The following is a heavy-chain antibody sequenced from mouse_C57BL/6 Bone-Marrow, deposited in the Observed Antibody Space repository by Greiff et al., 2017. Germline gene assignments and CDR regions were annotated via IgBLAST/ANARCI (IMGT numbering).Heavy chain of an antibody. CDR2: INPSTGGT. CDR3: ARKNDSNCVFDY. Sequence: VQLKQSGPELVKPGASVKISCKASGYSFTGYYMNWVKQSPEKSLEWIGEINPSTGGTTYNQKFKAKATLTVDKSSSTAYMQLKSLTSEDSAVYYCARKNDSNCVFDYWAQGTTLTVSS. CDR1: GYSFTGYY. J-gene: IGHJ2*01. D-gene: IGHD2-5*01. V-gene: IGHV1-42*01.